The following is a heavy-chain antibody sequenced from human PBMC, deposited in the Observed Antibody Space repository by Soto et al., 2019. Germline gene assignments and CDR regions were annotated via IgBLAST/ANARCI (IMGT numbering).Heavy chain of an antibody. V-gene: IGHV3-30-3*01. CDR3: VRDDFIGYGDYEFRLDY. CDR1: GFTFSSYA. J-gene: IGHJ4*02. D-gene: IGHD4-17*01. Sequence: GGSLRLSCAASGFTFSSYAMHWVRQAPGKGLEWVAVISYDGSNKYYADSVKGRFTISRDNSKNTLYLQMNSLRAEDTAVYYCVRDDFIGYGDYEFRLDYWGQGTLVTVSS. CDR2: ISYDGSNK.